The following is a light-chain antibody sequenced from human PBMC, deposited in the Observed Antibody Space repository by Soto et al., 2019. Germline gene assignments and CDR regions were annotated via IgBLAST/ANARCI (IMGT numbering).Light chain of an antibody. CDR2: QTS. V-gene: IGKV3-11*01. Sequence: EIVLTQSPATLSSFPGDRVTLSCRASQYINTRLAWYQHRPGQAPRLLIYQTSHRAAGIPARFSASGSGTDFTLTISDVQPEDFALDYCHQRQSWPRTFGQGTKVDI. CDR1: QYINTR. J-gene: IGKJ1*01. CDR3: HQRQSWPRT.